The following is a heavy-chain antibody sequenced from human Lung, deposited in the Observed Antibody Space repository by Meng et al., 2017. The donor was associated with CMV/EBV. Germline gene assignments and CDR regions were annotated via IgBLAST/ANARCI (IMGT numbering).Heavy chain of an antibody. CDR3: ARDRLFYDYGEHWYFDL. CDR1: GFTVSSNY. V-gene: IGHV3-66*02. CDR2: LYSGGST. D-gene: IGHD4-17*01. J-gene: IGHJ2*01. Sequence: SGFTVSSNYMSWVRQAPGKGLEWVSVLYSGGSTNYADSVKGRFTISRDNSKNTLYLQMNSLRAEDTAVYYCARDRLFYDYGEHWYFDLWGRGTLVTVSS.